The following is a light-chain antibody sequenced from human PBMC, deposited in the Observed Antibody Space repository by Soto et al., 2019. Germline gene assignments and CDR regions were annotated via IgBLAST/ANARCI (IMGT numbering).Light chain of an antibody. Sequence: EIVLTQSPATLSLSPGERATLSCRASQSVGSFLAWYQQKPGQAPRLLIYDTSIRATGIPARFSGSGSGTDFTLTISSLEPEDFAVYYCQQRSNWPPVYTFGQGTKVDIK. V-gene: IGKV3-11*01. CDR2: DTS. CDR1: QSVGSF. J-gene: IGKJ2*01. CDR3: QQRSNWPPVYT.